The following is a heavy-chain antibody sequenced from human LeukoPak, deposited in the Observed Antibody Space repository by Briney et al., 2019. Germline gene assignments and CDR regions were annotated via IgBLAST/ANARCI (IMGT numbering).Heavy chain of an antibody. J-gene: IGHJ4*02. D-gene: IGHD2-15*01. CDR2: IYYSGST. V-gene: IGHV4-31*03. Sequence: PSQTLSLTCTVSGGSISSGGYYWSWIRQHPAKGLEWIGYIYYSGSTYYNPSIKSRVTVSLDTTKNQVSLKLSSVSAADTAVYYCASTGYCIGGSCYSNYFDHWGQGTLVTVSS. CDR1: GGSISSGGYY. CDR3: ASTGYCIGGSCYSNYFDH.